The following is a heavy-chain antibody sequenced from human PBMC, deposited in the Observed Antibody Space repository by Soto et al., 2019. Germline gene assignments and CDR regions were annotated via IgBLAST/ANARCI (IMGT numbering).Heavy chain of an antibody. CDR3: ARPGYSSGWSNWYFDL. D-gene: IGHD6-19*01. CDR2: INAGNGNT. Sequence: QVQLVQSGAEVKKPGASVKVSCKASGYTFTSYAMHWVRQAPRQRLEWMGWINAGNGNTKYSQKFQGRVTITRDTSASTAYMELSSLRSEDTAVYYCARPGYSSGWSNWYFDLWGRGTLVTVSS. J-gene: IGHJ2*01. V-gene: IGHV1-3*01. CDR1: GYTFTSYA.